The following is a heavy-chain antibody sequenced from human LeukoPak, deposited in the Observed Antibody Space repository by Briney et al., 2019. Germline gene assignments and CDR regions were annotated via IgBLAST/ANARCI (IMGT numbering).Heavy chain of an antibody. Sequence: ASVKVSCKASGYTFTSYGISWVRQAPGQGLEWMGRISAYNGNTNYAQKLQGRVTMTTDTSTSTAYMELRSLRSDVTAVYYCARSYVELTGDSYYFDYWGQGTLVTVSS. V-gene: IGHV1-18*01. CDR3: ARSYVELTGDSYYFDY. D-gene: IGHD7-27*01. CDR1: GYTFTSYG. J-gene: IGHJ4*02. CDR2: ISAYNGNT.